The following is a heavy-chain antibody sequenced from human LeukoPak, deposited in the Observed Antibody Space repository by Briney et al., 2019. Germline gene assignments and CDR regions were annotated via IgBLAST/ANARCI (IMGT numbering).Heavy chain of an antibody. CDR1: GGSFSAYY. Sequence: SETLSLTCAVYGGSFSAYYWSWIRQPPGKGLEWIGEINHSGSTNYNPSLKSRVTISVDTSKNHFSLKLSSVTAADTAVYYCARVGSSGSGVFDYWGQGTLVTVSS. J-gene: IGHJ4*02. D-gene: IGHD6-19*01. V-gene: IGHV4-34*01. CDR3: ARVGSSGSGVFDY. CDR2: INHSGST.